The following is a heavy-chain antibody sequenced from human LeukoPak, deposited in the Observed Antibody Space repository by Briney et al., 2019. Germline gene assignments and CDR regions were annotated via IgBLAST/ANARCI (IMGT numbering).Heavy chain of an antibody. CDR1: GFTLGNYG. CDR2: ISGSGGST. CDR3: AKLGYCSSISCPNFDY. D-gene: IGHD2-2*01. Sequence: GGSLRLSCAAPGFTLGNYGLTWVRQAPGKGLEWVSVISGSGGSTYYADSVKGRFTFSRDNSKNTLYLQMNSLRAEDTAVYYCAKLGYCSSISCPNFDYWGQGTLVTVSS. J-gene: IGHJ4*02. V-gene: IGHV3-23*01.